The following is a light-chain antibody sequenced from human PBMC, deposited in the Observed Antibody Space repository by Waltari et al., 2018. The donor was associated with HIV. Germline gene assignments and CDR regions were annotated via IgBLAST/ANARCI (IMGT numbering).Light chain of an antibody. CDR2: EVS. Sequence: QSALTQPRSVSGSLGQSVTISCTGTSRDVGAYNSVSWYQQHPGQAHKILIYEVSERPAGVPDRCSGLKPGNTASLIISGLQADDEADYYCCSRAGRDPSFGGGTKLTVL. CDR3: CSRAGRDPS. J-gene: IGLJ2*01. CDR1: SRDVGAYNS. V-gene: IGLV2-11*01.